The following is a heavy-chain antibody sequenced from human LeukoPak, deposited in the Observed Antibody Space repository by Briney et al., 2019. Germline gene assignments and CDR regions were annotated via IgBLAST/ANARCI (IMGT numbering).Heavy chain of an antibody. J-gene: IGHJ3*02. V-gene: IGHV4-31*03. Sequence: PSETLSLTCTVSGGSISSGGYYWSWIRQHPGKGLEWIGYIYYSGSTYYNPSLKSRVTISVDTSKNQFPLKLSSVTAADTAVYYCARVYIVVVTAWNAFDIWGQGTMVTVSS. CDR3: ARVYIVVVTAWNAFDI. CDR2: IYYSGST. CDR1: GGSISSGGYY. D-gene: IGHD2-21*02.